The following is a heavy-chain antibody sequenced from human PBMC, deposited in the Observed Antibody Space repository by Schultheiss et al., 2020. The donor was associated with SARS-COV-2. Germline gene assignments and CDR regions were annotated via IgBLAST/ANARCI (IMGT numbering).Heavy chain of an antibody. CDR1: GGSISSGDYY. V-gene: IGHV4-30-4*01. J-gene: IGHJ4*02. CDR2: IYYSGST. D-gene: IGHD3-22*01. CDR3: ARDRVRSLIVVAGQY. Sequence: SETLSLTCTVSGGSISSGDYYWSWIRQPPGKGLEWIGYIYYSGSTYYNPSLMSRVTISVDTSKNQFSLKLSSVTAADTAVYYCARDRVRSLIVVAGQYWGQGTLVTVSS.